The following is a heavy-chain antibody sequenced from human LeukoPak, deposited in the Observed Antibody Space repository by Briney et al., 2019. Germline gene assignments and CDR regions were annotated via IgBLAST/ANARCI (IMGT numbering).Heavy chain of an antibody. CDR1: GGTFSSYA. D-gene: IGHD5-24*01. CDR2: IIPILGIA. V-gene: IGHV1-69*04. Sequence: SVKVSCKASGGTFSSYAISWVRQAPGQGLEWMGRIIPILGIANYAQKFQGRVTITADKSTSTAYMELSSLRSEDTAVYHCARGHGRDGYNSGYWGQGTLVTVSS. CDR3: ARGHGRDGYNSGY. J-gene: IGHJ4*02.